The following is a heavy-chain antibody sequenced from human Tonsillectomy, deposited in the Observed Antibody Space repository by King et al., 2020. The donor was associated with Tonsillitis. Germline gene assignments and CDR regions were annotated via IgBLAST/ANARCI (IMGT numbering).Heavy chain of an antibody. Sequence: VQLVESGGGLVKPGGSLRLSCSASGFTFSSYSMNWVRQAPGKGLEWVSSISSSSIYIYYADSVKGRFTISRDNAKYSLYLQMNSLRAKDTAVYYCASHLSHDAFDIWGQGTMVTVSS. CDR3: ASHLSHDAFDI. CDR2: ISSSSIYI. J-gene: IGHJ3*02. V-gene: IGHV3-21*01. CDR1: GFTFSSYS.